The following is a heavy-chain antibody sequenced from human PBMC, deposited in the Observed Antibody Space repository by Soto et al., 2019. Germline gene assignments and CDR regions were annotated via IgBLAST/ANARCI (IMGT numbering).Heavy chain of an antibody. J-gene: IGHJ5*02. D-gene: IGHD3-22*01. V-gene: IGHV1-2*02. CDR2: XNXXXGXT. Sequence: ASVKVSCKASGYTLTGYYMHLVRQAPGQGLEWMXWXNXXXGXTXXXQXXQXRVTMTRDTSISTAYMELSRLRSDDTAVYYCASQYYDDRRHWFDPWGQGTLVTVS. CDR3: ASQYYDDRRHWFDP. CDR1: GYTLTGYY.